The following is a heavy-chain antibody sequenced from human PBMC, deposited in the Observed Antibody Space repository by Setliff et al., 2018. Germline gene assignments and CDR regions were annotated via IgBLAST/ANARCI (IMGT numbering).Heavy chain of an antibody. J-gene: IGHJ4*01. CDR1: GFTFNNYV. V-gene: IGHV3-23*01. CDR3: ATSTITTYYFDY. D-gene: IGHD4-4*01. Sequence: GSLRLSCSASGFTFNNYVMNWVRQAPGKGLEWVSTISRSGDKTYYADSVKGRFTISRDNSRNTLYLQMKSLRAEDTAIYYCATSTITTYYFDYWGHGTLVTVSS. CDR2: ISRSGDKT.